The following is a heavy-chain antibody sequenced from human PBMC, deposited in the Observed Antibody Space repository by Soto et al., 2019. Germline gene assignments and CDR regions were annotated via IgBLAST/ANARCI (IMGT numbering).Heavy chain of an antibody. CDR1: GFIFHSYS. CDR2: INSASTSV. V-gene: IGHV3-48*01. CDR3: ASSASPDAY. J-gene: IGHJ4*02. Sequence: ESGGGLVQPGGSLRLSCVASGFIFHSYSMNWVRQAPGKGLEWISYINSASTSVFYADSVKGRFTISRDNARNSLYLQMNSLRAEDAAVYYCASSASPDAYWGQGTLVTVSS. D-gene: IGHD1-26*01.